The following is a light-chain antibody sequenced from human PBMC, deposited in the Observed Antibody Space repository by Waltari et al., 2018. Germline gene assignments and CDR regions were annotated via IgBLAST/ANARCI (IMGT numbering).Light chain of an antibody. CDR1: QSVSSSY. V-gene: IGKV3-20*01. Sequence: EIVLTQSPGTLSLSPGERATLSCRASQSVSSSYLAWYQQKPGQAPSLLIYGASSRATGIPDRFSGSGSGTDFTLAISRLETEDFAVYYCQQYGSSRTFGQGTKVEIK. CDR3: QQYGSSRT. J-gene: IGKJ1*01. CDR2: GAS.